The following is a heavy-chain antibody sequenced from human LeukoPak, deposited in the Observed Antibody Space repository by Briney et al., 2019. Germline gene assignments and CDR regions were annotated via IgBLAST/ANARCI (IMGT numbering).Heavy chain of an antibody. Sequence: ASVKVSCKASGYTFTSYDINWVRQATGQGVEWMGWMNPNSGNTGYPQKFQGRVTITRNTSTSTAYMELSSLRSEDTAVYYCAISSTSGGYYYYYYMDVWGKGTTVTVSS. V-gene: IGHV1-8*03. CDR3: AISSTSGGYYYYYYMDV. CDR1: GYTFTSYD. D-gene: IGHD2-2*01. J-gene: IGHJ6*03. CDR2: MNPNSGNT.